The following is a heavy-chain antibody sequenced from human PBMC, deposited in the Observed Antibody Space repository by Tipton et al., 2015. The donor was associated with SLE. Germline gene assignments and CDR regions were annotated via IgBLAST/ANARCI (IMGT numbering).Heavy chain of an antibody. Sequence: TLSLTCTVSGGSLSSSSYYWGWIRQPPGKGLEWIGYIYYSGSTNYNPSLKSRVTISVDTSKNQFSLKLSSVTAADTAVYYCARGVDGRVGDWFDPWGQGTLVTVSS. CDR2: IYYSGST. J-gene: IGHJ5*02. D-gene: IGHD5-12*01. CDR3: ARGVDGRVGDWFDP. CDR1: GGSLSSSSYY. V-gene: IGHV4-61*01.